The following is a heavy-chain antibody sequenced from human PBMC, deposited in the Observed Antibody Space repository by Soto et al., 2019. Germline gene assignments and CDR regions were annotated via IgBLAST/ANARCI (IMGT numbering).Heavy chain of an antibody. CDR1: GFTFSDHY. V-gene: IGHV3-72*01. CDR2: SRNKANSYTT. Sequence: PGGSLRLSCAASGFTFSDHYMDWVRQAPGKGLEWVGRSRNKANSYTTEYAASVKGRFTISRDESGFSLYLQMNSLKTEDTAVYYCARETTVTPYEIDAFDIWGQGTMVTVSS. D-gene: IGHD4-17*01. CDR3: ARETTVTPYEIDAFDI. J-gene: IGHJ3*02.